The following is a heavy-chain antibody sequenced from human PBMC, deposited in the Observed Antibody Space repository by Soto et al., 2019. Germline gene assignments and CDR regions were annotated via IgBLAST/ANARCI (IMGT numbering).Heavy chain of an antibody. Sequence: EVQLLESGGGLVQPGGSLRLSCGVSGFTFNDFEMNWVRQAPGKGLEWLAYIDGSGTTKKYADSVRGRFTISRDNPNNSLFLQVSSLGAAATAIYYCARGFGGFNDWGQGTLVSVSS. CDR2: IDGSGTTK. D-gene: IGHD3-10*01. V-gene: IGHV3-48*03. CDR1: GFTFNDFE. CDR3: ARGFGGFND. J-gene: IGHJ4*02.